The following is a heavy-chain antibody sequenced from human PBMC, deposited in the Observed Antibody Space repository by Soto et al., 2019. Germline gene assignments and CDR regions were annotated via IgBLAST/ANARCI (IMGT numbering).Heavy chain of an antibody. J-gene: IGHJ6*03. CDR2: ISGSGGST. V-gene: IGHV3-23*01. D-gene: IGHD6-13*01. Sequence: LRLSCAASGFTFSSYAMGWVRQAPGKGLEWVSAISGSGGSTYYADSVKGRFTISRDNSKNTLYLQMNSLRAEDTAVYYCAKGSRRAGTGTYYYYYYYMDVWGKGTTVTVSS. CDR1: GFTFSSYA. CDR3: AKGSRRAGTGTYYYYYYYMDV.